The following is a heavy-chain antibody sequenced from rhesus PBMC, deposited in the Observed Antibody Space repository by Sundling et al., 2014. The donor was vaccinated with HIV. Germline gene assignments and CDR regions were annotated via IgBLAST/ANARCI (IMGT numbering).Heavy chain of an antibody. V-gene: IGHV4S10*01. CDR2: IYGSSTTT. CDR1: GGSISDYYR. CDR3: VREKYSTSCFDY. Sequence: QVLLQESGPGLVRPSETLSLSCAVSGGSISDYYRLTWIRQPPGKGLEWIGYIYGSSTTTNYSPSLGSRVTISKDTSKNQLSLKLSSVTAADTAVYYCVREKYSTSCFDYWGQGVLVTVSS. J-gene: IGHJ4*01. D-gene: IGHD6-43*01.